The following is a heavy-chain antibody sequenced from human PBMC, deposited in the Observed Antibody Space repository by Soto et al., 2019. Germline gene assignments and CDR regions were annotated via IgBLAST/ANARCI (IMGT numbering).Heavy chain of an antibody. J-gene: IGHJ4*02. V-gene: IGHV1-69*13. CDR2: IIPIFGTA. Sequence: ASVKVSCKASGGTFSSYAISWVRQAPGQGLEWMGGIIPIFGTANYAQKFQGRVTITADESTSTAYMELSSLRSEDTAVYYCARRWPMTTDNKGEYYFDYWGQGTLVTVSS. CDR3: ARRWPMTTDNKGEYYFDY. D-gene: IGHD4-17*01. CDR1: GGTFSSYA.